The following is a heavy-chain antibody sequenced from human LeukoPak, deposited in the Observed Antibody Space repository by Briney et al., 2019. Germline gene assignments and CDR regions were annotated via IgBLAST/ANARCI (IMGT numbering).Heavy chain of an antibody. J-gene: IGHJ5*01. V-gene: IGHV3-7*01. Sequence: PGGSLSLSCVASRFTYSEHSMMWVRDARGKGGEWVANIKRDGSEKNYVDSVRGRFTVSRDNRENSLYLHLNSLGVEDTAVYYCARGSVVDESGSYYRWFDLWGQGSLVTVS. CDR3: ARGSVVDESGSYYRWFDL. CDR1: RFTYSEHS. CDR2: IKRDGSEK. D-gene: IGHD3-10*01.